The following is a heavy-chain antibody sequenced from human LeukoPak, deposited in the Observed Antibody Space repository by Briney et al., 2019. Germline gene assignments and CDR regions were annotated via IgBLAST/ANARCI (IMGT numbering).Heavy chain of an antibody. J-gene: IGHJ5*02. CDR2: ISGSSGST. D-gene: IGHD3-10*01. CDR3: AKGYYGSGKFFDP. CDR1: GFTFSSYA. Sequence: GGSLRLSCAASGFTFSSYAMSWVRQAPGKGLEWVSSISGSSGSTYYADSVQGRSTISRDNSKNTLYMQMNSLRAEDTAVYYCAKGYYGSGKFFDPWGQGTLVTVSS. V-gene: IGHV3-23*01.